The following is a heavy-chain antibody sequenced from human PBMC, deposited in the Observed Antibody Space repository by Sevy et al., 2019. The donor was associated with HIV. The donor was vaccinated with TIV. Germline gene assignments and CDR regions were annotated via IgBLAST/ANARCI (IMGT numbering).Heavy chain of an antibody. D-gene: IGHD3-10*01. J-gene: IGHJ4*02. V-gene: IGHV3-33*01. CDR3: AGHKLLPVMVSMVRGALSYYFDY. CDR2: VWYDGSYK. CDR1: GFIFSDYG. Sequence: GGFLRLSCAASGFIFSDYGMRWVRQAPGKGLEWVAVVWYDGSYKYYTDSVKGRFTISRDNSNNIVFLQMNSLRAEDTAVYYCAGHKLLPVMVSMVRGALSYYFDYWGQGTLVTVSS.